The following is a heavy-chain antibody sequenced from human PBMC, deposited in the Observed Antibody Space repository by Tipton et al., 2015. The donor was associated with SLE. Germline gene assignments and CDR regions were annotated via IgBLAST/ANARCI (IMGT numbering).Heavy chain of an antibody. J-gene: IGHJ4*02. CDR3: ARENDYGDYLPDH. D-gene: IGHD4-17*01. CDR1: GVSISSGGYS. V-gene: IGHV4-30-2*01. CDR2: IYPGGAT. Sequence: LSLTCTVSGVSISSGGYSWTWNRQPPGKGLEWVGYIYPGGATYYNPSLRRRVNMSLDRSKNQFSLRMSSLTTADTALYYCARENDYGDYLPDHWGQGTLVIVSS.